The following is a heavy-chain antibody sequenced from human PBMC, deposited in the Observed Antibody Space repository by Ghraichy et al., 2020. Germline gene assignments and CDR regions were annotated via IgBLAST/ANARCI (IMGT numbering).Heavy chain of an antibody. V-gene: IGHV3-48*02. CDR2: ITSRSSRI. CDR1: GFTLSNYG. CDR3: ARGSMVVRFYYYDGMDV. Sequence: GEYLSISCVGSGFTLSNYGMNWVRQSPGKGLEWVSYITSRSSRIFYADSVKGRFTVSRDSAKNSLSLQMNSLRDEDTAVYYCARGSMVVRFYYYDGMDVWGQGTTVTVSS. D-gene: IGHD2-15*01. J-gene: IGHJ6*02.